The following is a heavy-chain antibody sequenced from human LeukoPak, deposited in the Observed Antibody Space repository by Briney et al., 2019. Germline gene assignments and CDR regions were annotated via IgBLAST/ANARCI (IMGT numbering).Heavy chain of an antibody. J-gene: IGHJ4*02. Sequence: ASVKVSCKASGYTFTSYYMHWVRQAPGQGLEWMGIINPSGGSTSYAQKLQGRVTMTRDTSTSTVYMELSSLRSEDTAVYYCARAVGYCSSTSCYVLDYWGQGTLVTVSS. CDR3: ARAVGYCSSTSCYVLDY. D-gene: IGHD2-2*03. CDR2: INPSGGST. V-gene: IGHV1-46*01. CDR1: GYTFTSYY.